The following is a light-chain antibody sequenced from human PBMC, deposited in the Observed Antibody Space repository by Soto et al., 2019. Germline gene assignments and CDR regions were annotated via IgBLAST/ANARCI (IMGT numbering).Light chain of an antibody. CDR2: DAS. V-gene: IGKV1-5*01. CDR1: QTIRRW. J-gene: IGKJ1*01. Sequence: IEMTQSPSTLSASVGDRVTITCRASQTIRRWLAWCQQRPGKAPKVLIYDASTLESGVPARFSGSGSETEFTLTISSLQPEDSATYYCQHYNSDPWTFGQGTKVDIK. CDR3: QHYNSDPWT.